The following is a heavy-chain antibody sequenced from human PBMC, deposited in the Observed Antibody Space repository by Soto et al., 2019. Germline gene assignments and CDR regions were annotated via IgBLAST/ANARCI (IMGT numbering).Heavy chain of an antibody. D-gene: IGHD5-12*01. J-gene: IGHJ3*01. Sequence: QLKLQESGPGLVKPSETLSLTCTVSGGSISSTSYYWDWIRQSPGQGLEWIGSIYYSGSTYYNPSLKSRVTISVATSKSRVTLKIISVTAADTALYYCARHIVYAGYDLRGMYAFDFRGQGTMVTVSS. CDR2: IYYSGST. V-gene: IGHV4-39*01. CDR3: ARHIVYAGYDLRGMYAFDF. CDR1: GGSISSTSYY.